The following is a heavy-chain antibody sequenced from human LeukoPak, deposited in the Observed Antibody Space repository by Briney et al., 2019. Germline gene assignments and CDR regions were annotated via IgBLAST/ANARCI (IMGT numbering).Heavy chain of an antibody. CDR2: IYPGDSDT. CDR3: ARQIAVAGTYDAFDI. Sequence: GESLKISCKGSGYSFTSYWIGWVRQMPGKGLEWMGIIYPGDSDTRYSPSFQAQVTISADKSIRTAYLQWSSLKASDTAMYYCARQIAVAGTYDAFDIWGQGTMVTVSS. D-gene: IGHD6-19*01. CDR1: GYSFTSYW. J-gene: IGHJ3*02. V-gene: IGHV5-51*01.